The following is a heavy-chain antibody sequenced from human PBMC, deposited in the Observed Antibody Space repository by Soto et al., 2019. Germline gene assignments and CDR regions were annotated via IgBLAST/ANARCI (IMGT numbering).Heavy chain of an antibody. D-gene: IGHD2-15*01. V-gene: IGHV3-73*01. J-gene: IGHJ4*02. CDR2: IRNKANSYAT. CDR1: RFAFCGTA. Sequence: GASLTPSCAPCRFAFCGTALDRGRQASGKGLEWVGRIRNKANSYATEYAASVKGRFTISRDDSKNTAYLQMNSLKTEDTAVYYCTKRYCSGGNCHYDYWGQGT. CDR3: TKRYCSGGNCHYDY.